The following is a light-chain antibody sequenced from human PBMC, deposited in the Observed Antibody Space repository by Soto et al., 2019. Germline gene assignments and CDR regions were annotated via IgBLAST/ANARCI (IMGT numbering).Light chain of an antibody. CDR1: QGISSY. CDR2: AAS. CDR3: QQLNSYPPT. J-gene: IGKJ4*01. V-gene: IGKV1-9*01. Sequence: DIQLTQSPSFLSASVGDRVTITCRASQGISSYLAWYQQKPGKAPKLLIYAASTLQSGVTSRFSVSGSGTEFTLTISSLQPEDFATYYCQQLNSYPPTFGGGTKVEIK.